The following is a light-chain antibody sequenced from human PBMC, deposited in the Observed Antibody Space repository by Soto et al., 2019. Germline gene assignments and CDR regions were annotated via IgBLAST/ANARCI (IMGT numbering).Light chain of an antibody. CDR3: QQLRLYPST. Sequence: IQMTQSPSSLSASVGDRVTITCRASQGISNELGWYQQRPGKAPKVLIYGASNLQSGVPSRFSGSASGTDFTLTISSLQPEDFATYYCQQLRLYPSTFGGGTKVDI. V-gene: IGKV1-6*01. J-gene: IGKJ4*01. CDR1: QGISNE. CDR2: GAS.